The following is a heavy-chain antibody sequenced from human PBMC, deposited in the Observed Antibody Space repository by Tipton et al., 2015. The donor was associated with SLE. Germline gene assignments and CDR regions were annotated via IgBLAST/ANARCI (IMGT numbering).Heavy chain of an antibody. D-gene: IGHD2-15*01. J-gene: IGHJ3*02. CDR1: GDSIRSGSYY. CDR2: IYYSGST. CDR3: ARNGNCSGGHCVRALFDI. V-gene: IGHV4-61*01. Sequence: TLSLTCTVSGDSIRSGSYYWSWIRQPPGKGLEWIGFIYYSGSTNYNPSLKSRVTMSVDTSKNQFSLTLSSVTAADTAVYFCARNGNCSGGHCVRALFDIWGLGTMVTVSS.